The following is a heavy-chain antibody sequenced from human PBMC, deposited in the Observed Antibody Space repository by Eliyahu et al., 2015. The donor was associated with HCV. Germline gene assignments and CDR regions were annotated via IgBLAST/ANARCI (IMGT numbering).Heavy chain of an antibody. CDR2: IFANDAK. Sequence: QVTLKESGPVLVKPTETLTLTCTVSGFSLNNRLGVSWIRQPPGKALEWLAHIFANDAKSYSTSLRSRLTISKDTPRSQVVLTMTNVDPVDTATYYCARVSTELLLWNWWYYLDVWGKGTTVTVSS. J-gene: IGHJ6*03. V-gene: IGHV2-26*01. D-gene: IGHD3-10*01. CDR3: ARVSTELLLWNWWYYLDV. CDR1: GFSLNNRLG.